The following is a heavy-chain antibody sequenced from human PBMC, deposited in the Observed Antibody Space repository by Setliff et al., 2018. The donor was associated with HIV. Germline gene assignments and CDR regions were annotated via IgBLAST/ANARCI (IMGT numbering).Heavy chain of an antibody. CDR3: ARNQGDSSGWYAGDY. V-gene: IGHV1-46*01. J-gene: IGHJ4*01. CDR1: GYPFTSYP. D-gene: IGHD6-19*01. Sequence: GASVKVSCKASGYPFTSYPMHWVRQAPGQGLEWMGVINTSGGSAGYAEKFRGRVTMTRDTSTSTVYMDLRNLRSEDTAVYYCARNQGDSSGWYAGDYWGHGTLVTVSS. CDR2: INTSGGSA.